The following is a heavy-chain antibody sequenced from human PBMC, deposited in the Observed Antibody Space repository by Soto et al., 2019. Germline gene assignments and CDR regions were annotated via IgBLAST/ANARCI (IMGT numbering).Heavy chain of an antibody. J-gene: IGHJ4*02. CDR3: ARRSSGWYLDY. Sequence: EVQLLESGGGLVQPGGSLRLSCAAPGFTFSNYAMNWVRQAPGKGLEWVSVISGSGGSTYYADSVKGRFTISRDNSKNTPYLQMNSLRGEDTAVYYCARRSSGWYLDYWGQGTLVTVSS. V-gene: IGHV3-23*01. CDR1: GFTFSNYA. D-gene: IGHD6-19*01. CDR2: ISGSGGST.